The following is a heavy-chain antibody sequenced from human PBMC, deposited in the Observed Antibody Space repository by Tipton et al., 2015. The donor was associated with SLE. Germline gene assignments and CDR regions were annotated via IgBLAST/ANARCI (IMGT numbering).Heavy chain of an antibody. D-gene: IGHD6-19*01. V-gene: IGHV4-39*07. CDR1: GGSLSSSSYY. Sequence: TLSLTCTVSGGSLSSSSYYWGWIRQPPGKGLEWIGSIYYSGSTSYNPSLKSRVTISVDTSKNQFSLKLSSVTAADTAVYYCARPYPPGIAVAGNAFDIWGQGTMVTVSS. J-gene: IGHJ3*02. CDR2: IYYSGST. CDR3: ARPYPPGIAVAGNAFDI.